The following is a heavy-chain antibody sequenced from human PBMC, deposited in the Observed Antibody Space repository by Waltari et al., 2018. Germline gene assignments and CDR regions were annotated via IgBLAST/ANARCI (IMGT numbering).Heavy chain of an antibody. V-gene: IGHV3-9*01. D-gene: IGHD6-13*01. CDR3: AKGYSSGWYSDAFEI. CDR1: AFAVDVYS. CDR2: IGWNSGSI. Sequence: EVHLVVSGGGLVHPLRSLCLSFAPSAFAVDVYSIRRLRRTPGKCLAWVSGIGWNSGSIGYEDSGKGRITISRDNDKNSMYLEMNRLRDEDTALYDCAKGYSSGWYSDAFEIWGQGTMVTVSS. J-gene: IGHJ3*02.